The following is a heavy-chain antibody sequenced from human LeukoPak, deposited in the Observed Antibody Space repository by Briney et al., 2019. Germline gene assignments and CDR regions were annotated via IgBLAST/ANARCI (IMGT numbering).Heavy chain of an antibody. Sequence: GESLKISCQGSGHNFTTYWIGWVRQKPGEGLEWMGLIYPTDSETKYNPSFQGQVTFSADKSTRTAYLQWDTLKASDTATYYCTSRRAPYYIYIDVWGKGTTVSVSS. CDR2: IYPTDSET. D-gene: IGHD3-10*01. CDR3: TSRRAPYYIYIDV. J-gene: IGHJ6*04. V-gene: IGHV5-51*01. CDR1: GHNFTTYW.